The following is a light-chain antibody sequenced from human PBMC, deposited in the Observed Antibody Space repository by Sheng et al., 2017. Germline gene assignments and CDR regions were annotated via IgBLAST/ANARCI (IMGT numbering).Light chain of an antibody. CDR2: GAS. V-gene: IGKV3-20*01. CDR3: QQYVTSRT. Sequence: EIVLTQSPGTLSLSPGERATLSCRASQSVSSNSLAWYQQRPGQAPRLLIYGASRRATGIPDRFSGSGSGTDFTLTITRLEPEDFAMYYCQQYVTSRTFGQGTEGG. J-gene: IGKJ1*01. CDR1: QSVSSNS.